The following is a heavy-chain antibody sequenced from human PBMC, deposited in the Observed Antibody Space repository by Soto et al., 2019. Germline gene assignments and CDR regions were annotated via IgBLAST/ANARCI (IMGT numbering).Heavy chain of an antibody. J-gene: IGHJ3*02. CDR3: ARVLSGSYCIDAFDI. V-gene: IGHV3-48*02. Sequence: EVQLVESGGGLLQRGGSLRLSCAASGFTFSTYGMNWVRQAPGKGLEWVSYIGSSSGPIYYADSVKGRFTISRDNAKNSLYLQMNSLRDEDTAVYYCARVLSGSYCIDAFDIWGQGTMVTVSS. CDR1: GFTFSTYG. D-gene: IGHD3-10*01. CDR2: IGSSSGPI.